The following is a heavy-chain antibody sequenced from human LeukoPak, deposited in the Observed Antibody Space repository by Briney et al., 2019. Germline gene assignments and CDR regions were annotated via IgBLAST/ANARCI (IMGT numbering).Heavy chain of an antibody. J-gene: IGHJ6*03. CDR3: ARGRSYYDSSGYRYYYYYMDV. V-gene: IGHV4-34*01. CDR2: INHSGST. CDR1: GGSFSGYY. D-gene: IGHD3-22*01. Sequence: SETLSLTCAVYGGSFSGYYWSWIRQPPGKGLEWIGEINHSGSTNYNPSLKSRVTISVDTSKNQFSLKLSSVTAADTAVYYRARGRSYYDSSGYRYYYYYMDVWGKGTTVTVSS.